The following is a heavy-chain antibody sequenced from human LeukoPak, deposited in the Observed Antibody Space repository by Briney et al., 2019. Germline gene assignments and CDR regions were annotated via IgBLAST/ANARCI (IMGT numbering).Heavy chain of an antibody. CDR3: ARVSQVFWPKETNWFDP. D-gene: IGHD3-3*01. CDR2: INPDSGDT. CDR1: GYTFVAYY. J-gene: IGHJ5*02. V-gene: IGHV1-2*06. Sequence: GASVSVSCEASGYTFVAYYIHWVRQSPGQGLEWLGRINPDSGDTNYAQKFQGRVTMMRDTSSSTAYLELSRLKSDDTAIYYCARVSQVFWPKETNWFDPWGDGTLVTVAS.